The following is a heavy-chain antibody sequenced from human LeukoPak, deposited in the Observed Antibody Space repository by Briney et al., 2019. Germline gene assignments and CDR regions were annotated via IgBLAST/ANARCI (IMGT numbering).Heavy chain of an antibody. CDR1: GFTFSSYA. J-gene: IGHJ4*02. CDR3: ARDNSPGAMALSDY. CDR2: ISGSGGST. D-gene: IGHD5-18*01. Sequence: PGGSLRLSCAASGFTFSSYAMSWVRQAPGKGLEWVSAISGSGGSTYYADSVKGRFTISRDNSKNTLYLQMGSLRAEDMAVYYCARDNSPGAMALSDYWGQGTLVTVSS. V-gene: IGHV3-23*01.